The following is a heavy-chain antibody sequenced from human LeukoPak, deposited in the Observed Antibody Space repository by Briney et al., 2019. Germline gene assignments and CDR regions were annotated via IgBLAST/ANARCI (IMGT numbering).Heavy chain of an antibody. CDR3: ARKRGGGWGYYYYYYGMDV. CDR2: INHSGST. D-gene: IGHD7-27*01. V-gene: IGHV4-34*01. CDR1: GGSFSGYY. J-gene: IGHJ6*02. Sequence: SETLSLTCAVYGGSFSGYYWSWIRQPPGKGLEWIGEINHSGSTNYNPSLKSRVTISVDTSKNQFSLKLSSVTAADTAVYYCARKRGGGWGYYYYYYGMDVWGQGTTVTVSS.